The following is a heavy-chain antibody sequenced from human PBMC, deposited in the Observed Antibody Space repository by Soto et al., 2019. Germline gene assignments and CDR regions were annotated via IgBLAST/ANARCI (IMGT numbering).Heavy chain of an antibody. J-gene: IGHJ5*02. CDR2: VYYNENT. D-gene: IGHD3-10*01. V-gene: IGHV4-39*01. CDR3: ERRERYYGSPGWFDP. Sequence: PSETLSLTCSVSGGSISSFTYYWGWIRQPPGKGLEWIGTVYYNENTYYNPSLKSRVTITVDTAKNQFSLNLRSVTAADTAMYSCERRERYYGSPGWFDPWGQGTLVTDSS. CDR1: GGSISSFTYY.